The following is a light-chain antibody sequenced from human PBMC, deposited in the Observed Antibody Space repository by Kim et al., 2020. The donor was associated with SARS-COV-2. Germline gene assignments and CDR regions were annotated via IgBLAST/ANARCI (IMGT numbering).Light chain of an antibody. CDR2: EVN. V-gene: IGLV2-11*03. CDR1: RSDVGAYNS. J-gene: IGLJ1*01. CDR3: YAFAGSDSYL. Sequence: PGQSVTISCTGTRSDVGAYNSVSWYQQHPGKAPKLIIFEVNKPSGVPDRFSGSKSGNTASLTISGLQAEDEADYYCYAFAGSDSYLFGTGTKVTVL.